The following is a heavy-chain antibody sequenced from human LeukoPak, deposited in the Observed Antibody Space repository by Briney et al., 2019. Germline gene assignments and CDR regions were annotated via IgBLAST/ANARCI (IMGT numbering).Heavy chain of an antibody. Sequence: PSQTLSLTCTVSGYSISSYYWSWIRQPPGKGLEWIGYIYYSGSTNYNPSLKSRVTISVDTSKNQFSLKLSSVTAADTAVCYCAAVGAAMVLIDYWGQGTLVTVSS. CDR2: IYYSGST. CDR3: AAVGAAMVLIDY. D-gene: IGHD5-18*01. CDR1: GYSISSYY. V-gene: IGHV4-59*08. J-gene: IGHJ4*02.